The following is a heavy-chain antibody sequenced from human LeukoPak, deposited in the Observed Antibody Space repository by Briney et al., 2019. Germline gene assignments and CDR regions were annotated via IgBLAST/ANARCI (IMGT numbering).Heavy chain of an antibody. D-gene: IGHD2-15*01. CDR3: ASGYCSSGSCYSRFDY. Sequence: GESLKISCKGSGYSFTSYWIGWVRQMPGKGLEWMGIIYPGDSDTRYSPSFQGQVTISADKSISTAYLQWSSLKASDTAMYYCASGYCSSGSCYSRFDYWGQGTLVTVSS. J-gene: IGHJ4*02. V-gene: IGHV5-51*01. CDR2: IYPGDSDT. CDR1: GYSFTSYW.